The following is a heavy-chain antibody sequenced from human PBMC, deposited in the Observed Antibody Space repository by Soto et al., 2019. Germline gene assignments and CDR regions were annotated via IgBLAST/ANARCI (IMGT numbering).Heavy chain of an antibody. CDR2: IYNDGTYS. Sequence: GWSLRLSCAASGFIFKMYWMHWVRQSPGKGLVWSSRIYNDGTYSDYADSVRGRFTISRDNVNDTLYLQMNNLRAEDSGLYYCTRGPRPISTGTGAYWGQGTQVTVSS. CDR3: TRGPRPISTGTGAY. J-gene: IGHJ4*02. CDR1: GFIFKMYW. V-gene: IGHV3-74*01. D-gene: IGHD3-10*01.